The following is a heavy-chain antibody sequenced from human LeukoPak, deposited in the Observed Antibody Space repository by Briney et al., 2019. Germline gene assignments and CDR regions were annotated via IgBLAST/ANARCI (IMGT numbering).Heavy chain of an antibody. Sequence: SETLSLTCTASGGSISSYYWSWIRQPPGKGLEWIGYIYYSGSTNYNPSLKSRVTISVDTSKNQFSLKPSSVTAADTAVYYCARSVAGNTIFGVVISMDVWGQGTTVTVSS. J-gene: IGHJ6*02. CDR1: GGSISSYY. CDR3: ARSVAGNTIFGVVISMDV. D-gene: IGHD3-3*01. V-gene: IGHV4-59*01. CDR2: IYYSGST.